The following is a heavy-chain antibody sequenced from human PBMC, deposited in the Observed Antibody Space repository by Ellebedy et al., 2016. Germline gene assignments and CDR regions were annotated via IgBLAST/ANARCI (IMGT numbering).Heavy chain of an antibody. V-gene: IGHV3-30-3*01. CDR3: ARADSGYSSSWTRFDY. Sequence: GGSLRLSCAASGFTFSSYAMHWVRQAPGKGLEWVAVISYDGSNKYYADSVKGRFTISRDNSKNTLYLQMNSLRAEDTAVYYYARADSGYSSSWTRFDYWGQGTLVTVSS. CDR2: ISYDGSNK. J-gene: IGHJ4*02. CDR1: GFTFSSYA. D-gene: IGHD6-13*01.